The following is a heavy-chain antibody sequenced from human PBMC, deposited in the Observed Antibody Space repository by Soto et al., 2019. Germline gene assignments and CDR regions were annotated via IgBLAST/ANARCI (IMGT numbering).Heavy chain of an antibody. CDR2: ISYDGSNK. D-gene: IGHD6-19*01. CDR1: GFTFSSYA. V-gene: IGHV3-30-3*01. CDR3: AREYVVWQWLGVDAFDI. J-gene: IGHJ3*02. Sequence: PGGSLRLSCAASGFTFSSYAMHWVRQAPGKGLEWVAVISYDGSNKYYADSVKGRFTISRDNSKNTLYLQMNSLRAEDTAVYYCAREYVVWQWLGVDAFDIWGQGTMVTVSS.